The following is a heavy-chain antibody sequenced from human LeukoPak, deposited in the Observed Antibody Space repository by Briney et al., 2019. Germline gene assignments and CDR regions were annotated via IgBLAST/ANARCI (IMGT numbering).Heavy chain of an antibody. CDR1: GGSISSSSYY. CDR3: ARVSGSGYYLIDY. D-gene: IGHD3-22*01. CDR2: IYYSGST. Sequence: SETLSLTCTVSGGSISSSSYYWGWIRQPPGKGLEWIGSIYYSGSTYYNPSLKSRITISVDTSKNQFSLKLSSVTAADTAVYYCARVSGSGYYLIDYWGQGTLVTVSS. V-gene: IGHV4-39*07. J-gene: IGHJ4*02.